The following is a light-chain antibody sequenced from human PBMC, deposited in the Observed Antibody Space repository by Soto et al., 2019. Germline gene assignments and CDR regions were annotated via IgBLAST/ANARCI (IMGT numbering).Light chain of an antibody. J-gene: IGKJ2*01. CDR1: QSVNSNY. CDR2: GAS. V-gene: IGKV3-20*01. CDR3: HRYGSSHPRT. Sequence: EIVLTQSPGTLSLSPGERATLSCRASQSVNSNYLASYQQKPGQAHSLLIYGASSRATGIPDRFSGSGSGRDFTLTISSLEPDDFAVYYCHRYGSSHPRTFGQGDQLDSK.